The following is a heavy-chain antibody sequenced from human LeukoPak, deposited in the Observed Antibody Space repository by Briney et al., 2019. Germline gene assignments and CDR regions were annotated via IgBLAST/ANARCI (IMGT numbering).Heavy chain of an antibody. CDR1: GYTFTNYG. CDR2: ISAYNGNT. D-gene: IGHD1-1*01. V-gene: IGHV1-18*01. CDR3: ARGKGTGRLANWFDP. Sequence: ASVKVSCKASGYTFTNYGISWVRQAPGQGLEGMGWISAYNGNTNYAQKLQGRVTMTTDTSTSTVYMELSSLRSEGTAVYYCARGKGTGRLANWFDPWGQGTLVTVSS. J-gene: IGHJ5*02.